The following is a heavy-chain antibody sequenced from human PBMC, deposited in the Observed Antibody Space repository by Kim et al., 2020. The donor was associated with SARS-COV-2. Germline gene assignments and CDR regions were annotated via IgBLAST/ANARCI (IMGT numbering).Heavy chain of an antibody. CDR3: AKVLGGWPFDC. Sequence: GGSLRLSCAASGFTFSSYAMSWVRQAPGRGLEWVSAIIGSGSSTYYADSVKGRFTISRDNSKNTLYLQMNSLRAEDTAVYYCAKVLGGWPFDCWGQGTLVTVSS. D-gene: IGHD6-19*01. J-gene: IGHJ4*02. CDR2: IIGSGSST. CDR1: GFTFSSYA. V-gene: IGHV3-23*01.